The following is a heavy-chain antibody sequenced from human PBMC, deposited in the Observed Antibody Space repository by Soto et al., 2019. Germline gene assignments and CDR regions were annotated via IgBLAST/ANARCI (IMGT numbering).Heavy chain of an antibody. CDR3: ARDPGGHYCTSTSCLYFFDH. V-gene: IGHV3-23*01. J-gene: IGHJ4*02. CDR1: GFTFSNHA. D-gene: IGHD2-2*01. CDR2: ISDSGST. Sequence: EVELLESGGALGQPGGSLRLSCAASGFTFSNHAMNWVRQAPGRGLEWVSTISDSGSTYYADSVKGRFTISRDTSKNTLYLQMNSLRAEDTAVYYCARDPGGHYCTSTSCLYFFDHWGQGTLVIVSS.